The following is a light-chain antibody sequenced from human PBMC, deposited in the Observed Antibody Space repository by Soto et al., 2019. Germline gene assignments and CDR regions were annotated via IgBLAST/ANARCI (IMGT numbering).Light chain of an antibody. Sequence: DIQMTQSPSSLSASVGDRVTITCRASQGIRNDLAWYHQKPGKPPKLLISAASTLQLGVPSRFSGSGSGTDFTLTITSLQPEDVATYYCQKYDSAPFTFGPGTKLDIK. V-gene: IGKV1-27*01. CDR3: QKYDSAPFT. CDR2: AAS. CDR1: QGIRND. J-gene: IGKJ3*01.